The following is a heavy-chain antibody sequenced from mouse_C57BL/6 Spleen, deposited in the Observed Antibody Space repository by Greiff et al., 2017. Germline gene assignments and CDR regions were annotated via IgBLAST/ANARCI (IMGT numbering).Heavy chain of an antibody. CDR3: ARLGGRASFDY. D-gene: IGHD3-3*01. V-gene: IGHV1-26*01. CDR1: GYTFTDYY. Sequence: EVQLQQSGPELVKPGASVKISCKASGYTFTDYYMNWVKQSHGKSLEWIGDINPNNGGTSYNQKFKGKATLTVDKSSSTAYMELRSLTSEDSAVYYCARLGGRASFDYWGQGTTLTVSS. J-gene: IGHJ2*01. CDR2: INPNNGGT.